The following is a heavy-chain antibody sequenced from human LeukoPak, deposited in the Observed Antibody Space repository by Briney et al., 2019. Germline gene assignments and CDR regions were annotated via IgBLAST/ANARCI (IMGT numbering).Heavy chain of an antibody. CDR1: GFTFDDYG. J-gene: IGHJ4*02. V-gene: IGHV3-9*03. Sequence: GRSLRLSCAASGFTFDDYGLQWARQVPGKGLEWVSGINWNSGSIGYADSVKGRFTISRDNAKNSLYLQMNSLRAEDMALYYCAKGDSSAYYGAPDYWGQGTLVTVSS. D-gene: IGHD3-22*01. CDR3: AKGDSSAYYGAPDY. CDR2: INWNSGSI.